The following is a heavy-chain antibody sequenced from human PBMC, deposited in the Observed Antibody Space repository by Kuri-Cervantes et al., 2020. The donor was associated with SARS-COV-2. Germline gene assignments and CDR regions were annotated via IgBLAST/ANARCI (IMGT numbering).Heavy chain of an antibody. Sequence: SVKVSCKASGGTFSSYAINWVRQAPGQGLEWMGGITPIFGTANYAQKFQGRVTITADESTSTAYMELSSLRSEETAVYYCARVAAAIPIITFGGGDWGQGTLVTVSS. CDR3: ARVAAAIPIITFGGGD. CDR1: GGTFSSYA. D-gene: IGHD3-16*01. V-gene: IGHV1-69*13. J-gene: IGHJ4*02. CDR2: ITPIFGTA.